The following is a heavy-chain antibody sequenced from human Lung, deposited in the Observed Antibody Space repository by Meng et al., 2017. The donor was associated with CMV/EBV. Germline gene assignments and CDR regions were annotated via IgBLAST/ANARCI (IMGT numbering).Heavy chain of an antibody. D-gene: IGHD2-8*01. J-gene: IGHJ4*02. CDR2: INPNSGGT. CDR1: GYTFTGYY. Sequence: ASXXVSCKASGYTFTGYYMHWVRQAPGQGLEWIGWINPNSGGTNYAQKFQGRVTMTRDTSISTAYMELSRLRSDDTAVYYCARESSNGYFDYLGQGTLVTVSS. CDR3: ARESSNGYFDY. V-gene: IGHV1-2*02.